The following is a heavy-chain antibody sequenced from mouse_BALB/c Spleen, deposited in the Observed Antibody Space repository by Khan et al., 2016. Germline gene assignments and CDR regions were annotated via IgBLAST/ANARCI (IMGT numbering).Heavy chain of an antibody. CDR3: ASYYDYDGGFAY. CDR1: GFSLTGFS. J-gene: IGHJ3*01. V-gene: IGHV2-6-7*01. Sequence: VQRQESGPGLVAPSQSLSITCTVSGFSLTGFSVNWVRQPPGKALEWLGMIWGDGSTDYNSGLKSRLSFSKDDSKSQVFLKMNSLQTDDTARYFGASYYDYDGGFAYWGQGTLVTVSA. CDR2: IWGDGST. D-gene: IGHD2-4*01.